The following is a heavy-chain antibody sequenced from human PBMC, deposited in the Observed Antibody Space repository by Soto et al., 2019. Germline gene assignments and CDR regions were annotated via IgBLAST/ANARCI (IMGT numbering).Heavy chain of an antibody. CDR3: ARDRGITVVRGGQDY. CDR2: ISADNGNT. D-gene: IGHD3-10*01. J-gene: IGHJ4*02. Sequence: QVQLVQSGVEVKKPGASVKVSCKASGYTFTSYGISWMRQAPGQGLEWMGWISADNGNTKYAQKFQGRVTMTTDTPTSTAYMELRSLRSDDTAVYYCARDRGITVVRGGQDYWGLGTLVTVSS. CDR1: GYTFTSYG. V-gene: IGHV1-18*01.